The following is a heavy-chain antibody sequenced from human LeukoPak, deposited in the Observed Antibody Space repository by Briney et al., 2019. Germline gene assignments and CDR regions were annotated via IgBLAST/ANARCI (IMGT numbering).Heavy chain of an antibody. D-gene: IGHD2-2*01. CDR1: GYPFLDYG. CDR3: ARDFWVRHSAPAPKEF. J-gene: IGHJ4*02. CDR2: ISTHTGNT. V-gene: IGHV1-18*01. Sequence: GASVKVSCKASGYPFLDYGINWVRQAPGQGLEWMGWISTHTGNTRYTERFQGRVTLTTDTFTNTAYMELRSLRSDDTAVFYCARDFWVRHSAPAPKEFWGQGTLVTVSS.